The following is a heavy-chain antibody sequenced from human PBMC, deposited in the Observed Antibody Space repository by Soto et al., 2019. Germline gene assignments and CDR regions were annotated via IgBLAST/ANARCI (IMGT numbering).Heavy chain of an antibody. J-gene: IGHJ6*02. D-gene: IGHD3-9*01. Sequence: QVQLVQSGAEVKKPGSSVKVSCKASVGTFSSYAISWVRQAPGQGLEWMGGIIPIFGTANYAQKFKGRVTRTARQPTSTAYMELSSLRAGDTAVYYCAGEADILTGSGGMDVWGQGPTVTVSS. CDR2: IIPIFGTA. CDR3: AGEADILTGSGGMDV. CDR1: VGTFSSYA. V-gene: IGHV1-69*12.